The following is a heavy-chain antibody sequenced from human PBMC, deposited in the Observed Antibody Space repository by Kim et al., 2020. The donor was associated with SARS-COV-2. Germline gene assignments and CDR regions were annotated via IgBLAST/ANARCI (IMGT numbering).Heavy chain of an antibody. J-gene: IGHJ4*02. V-gene: IGHV4-39*01. CDR1: GGSISSSSYY. CDR3: ARHEYSGSYYVEN. Sequence: SETLSLTCTVSGGSISSSSYYWGWIRQPPGKGLEWIGSIYYSGSTYYNPSLKSRVTISVDTSKNQFSLKLSSVTAADTAVYYCARHEYSGSYYVENWGQGTLVTVSS. D-gene: IGHD1-26*01. CDR2: IYYSGST.